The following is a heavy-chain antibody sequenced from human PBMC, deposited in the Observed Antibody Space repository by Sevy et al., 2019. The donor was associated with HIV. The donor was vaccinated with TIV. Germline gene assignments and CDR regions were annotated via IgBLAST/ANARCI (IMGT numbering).Heavy chain of an antibody. J-gene: IGHJ4*02. CDR3: VGGSYSSGWYFDY. CDR1: GFTFSGSA. V-gene: IGHV3-73*01. D-gene: IGHD6-19*01. Sequence: GGSLRLSCAASGFTFSGSAMHWVRQASRKGLEWVGRIRNKANSSATAYAASVKGRFTISRDDSKNTAYLQMNSLKTEDTAVYYCVGGSYSSGWYFDYWGQGTLVTVSS. CDR2: IRNKANSSAT.